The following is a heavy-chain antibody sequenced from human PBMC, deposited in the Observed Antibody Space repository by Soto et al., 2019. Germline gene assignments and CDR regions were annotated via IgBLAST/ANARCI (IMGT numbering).Heavy chain of an antibody. CDR3: ARDWIALRYYYDSSGYKVWFDP. J-gene: IGHJ5*02. CDR2: INAGNGNT. CDR1: GYTFTSYA. V-gene: IGHV1-3*01. D-gene: IGHD3-22*01. Sequence: ASVKVSCKASGYTFTSYAMHWVRQAPGQRLEWMGWINAGNGNTKYSQKFQGRVTITRDTSASTAYMELSSLRSEDTAVYYCARDWIALRYYYDSSGYKVWFDPWGQGTLVTVS.